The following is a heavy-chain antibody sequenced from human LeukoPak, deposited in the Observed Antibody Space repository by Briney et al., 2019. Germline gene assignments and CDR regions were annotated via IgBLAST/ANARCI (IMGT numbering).Heavy chain of an antibody. CDR3: TTGLGIAMIRGVIVF. D-gene: IGHD3-10*01. V-gene: IGHV3-15*01. CDR1: GFTFTNAW. J-gene: IGHJ4*02. CDR2: IKSKGDGETT. Sequence: GGSLRLSCAASGFTFTNAWMSWVRQAPGKGLEWVGRIKSKGDGETTDYAAPVRGRFTMSRDDSTATLYLQMNSLKTEDTAVYFCTTGLGIAMIRGVIVFWGQGTLVTVSS.